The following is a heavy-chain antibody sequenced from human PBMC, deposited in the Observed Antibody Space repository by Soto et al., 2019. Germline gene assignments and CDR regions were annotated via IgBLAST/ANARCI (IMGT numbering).Heavy chain of an antibody. CDR3: ARDSFYYDSSGYEVDDAFDI. J-gene: IGHJ3*02. V-gene: IGHV1-18*01. CDR1: GYTFTSYG. Sequence: ASVKVSCKASGYTFTSYGISWVRQAPGQGLEWMGRISAYNGNTNYAQKLQGRVTMTTDTSTSTAYMELRSLRSDDTAVYYCARDSFYYDSSGYEVDDAFDIWGQGTMVTVSS. D-gene: IGHD3-22*01. CDR2: ISAYNGNT.